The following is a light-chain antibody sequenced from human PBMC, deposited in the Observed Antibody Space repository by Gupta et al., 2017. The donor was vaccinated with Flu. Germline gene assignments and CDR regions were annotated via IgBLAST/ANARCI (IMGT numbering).Light chain of an antibody. CDR3: HQHGSSPWT. J-gene: IGKJ1*01. CDR2: GAF. CDR1: QNISSRY. Sequence: ELALTQSPGTLSLSPGERCTRSCWASQNISSRYLAWYQQKFGQAPRLLMYGAFNRATGIPDRFSGSASGTDFTLTISRLEPEDYAVYYCHQHGSSPWTFGQGTKVEIK. V-gene: IGKV3-20*01.